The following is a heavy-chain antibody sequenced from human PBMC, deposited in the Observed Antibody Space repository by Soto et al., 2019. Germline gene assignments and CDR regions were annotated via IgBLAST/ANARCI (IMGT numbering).Heavy chain of an antibody. CDR3: ARPPLPGIVVPGGYNYHDGLDV. D-gene: IGHD6-19*01. CDR2: IYPGDSET. Sequence: TACSFRVYISWIGGALKKKGKGLEWMGIIYPGDSETKYSPSFEGQVTISADKSTNTAYLQWSSLKASDTAMYYCARPPLPGIVVPGGYNYHDGLDVWGQGTPVTVSS. J-gene: IGHJ6*02. V-gene: IGHV5-51*01. CDR1: SFRVYISW.